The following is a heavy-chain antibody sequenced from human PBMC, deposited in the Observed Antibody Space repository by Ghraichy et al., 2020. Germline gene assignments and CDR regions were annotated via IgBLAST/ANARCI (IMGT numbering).Heavy chain of an antibody. CDR2: IGPTDSYT. Sequence: GESLNISCKGSGYSFTSYWITWVRHVPGKGLEWMGMIGPTDSYTDYSPSFQGHVTISADKSISTAYLQWSSLKASDTAMYYCARRRRLNADGSGSYYNPFDYWGQGTLVTVSS. V-gene: IGHV5-10-1*01. D-gene: IGHD3-10*01. J-gene: IGHJ4*02. CDR1: GYSFTSYW. CDR3: ARRRRLNADGSGSYYNPFDY.